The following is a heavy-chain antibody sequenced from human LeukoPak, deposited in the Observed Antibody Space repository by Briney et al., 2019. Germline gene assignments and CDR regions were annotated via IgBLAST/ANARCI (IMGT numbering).Heavy chain of an antibody. CDR2: INPNSGGT. J-gene: IGHJ6*03. Sequence: ASVKVSCKASGYTFTGYYMHWVRQAPGQGLEWMGWINPNSGGTNYAQKFQGWVTMTRDTSISTAYMELSRLRSDDTAVYYCARGIAARPGWYYYYMDVWGKGTTVTVSS. CDR1: GYTFTGYY. D-gene: IGHD6-6*01. CDR3: ARGIAARPGWYYYYMDV. V-gene: IGHV1-2*04.